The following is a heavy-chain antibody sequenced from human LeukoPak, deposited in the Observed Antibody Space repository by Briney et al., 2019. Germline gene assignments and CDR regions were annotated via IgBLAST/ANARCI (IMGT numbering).Heavy chain of an antibody. D-gene: IGHD3-3*01. CDR2: INPSGGST. V-gene: IGHV1-46*01. J-gene: IGHJ4*02. CDR3: ARDQRDFWSGYYTDRFDY. Sequence: ASVRVSCKASGYTFTSYYMHWVRQAPGQGLEWMGIINPSGGSTSYAQKFQGRVTMTRDTSTSTVYMELSSLRSEDTAVYYCARDQRDFWSGYYTDRFDYWGQGTLVTVSS. CDR1: GYTFTSYY.